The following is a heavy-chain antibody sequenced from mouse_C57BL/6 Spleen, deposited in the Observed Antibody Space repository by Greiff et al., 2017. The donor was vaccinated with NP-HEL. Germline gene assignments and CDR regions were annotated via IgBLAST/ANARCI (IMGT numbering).Heavy chain of an antibody. Sequence: QVQLQQPGAELVRPGTSVKLSCKASGYTFTSYWMHWVKQRPGQGLEWIGVIDPSDSYTNYNQKFKGKATLTVDTSSSTAYMQLSSLTSEDSAVYYCARDYSKGAMDYWGQRTSVTVSS. V-gene: IGHV1-59*01. CDR1: GYTFTSYW. CDR3: ARDYSKGAMDY. D-gene: IGHD2-5*01. J-gene: IGHJ4*01. CDR2: IDPSDSYT.